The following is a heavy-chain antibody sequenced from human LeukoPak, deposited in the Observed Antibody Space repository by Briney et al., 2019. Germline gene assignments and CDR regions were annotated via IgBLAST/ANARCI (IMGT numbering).Heavy chain of an antibody. CDR1: GGSISSYY. Sequence: PSETLSLTCTVSGGSISSYYWSWIRQPPGKGLEWIGYIYYSGSTNYNPSLKSRVTISVDTSKNQFSLKLSSVTAADTAVYYCARHSDFWSGYTYYFDYWGQGTLVTVSS. D-gene: IGHD3-3*01. CDR2: IYYSGST. J-gene: IGHJ4*02. V-gene: IGHV4-59*08. CDR3: ARHSDFWSGYTYYFDY.